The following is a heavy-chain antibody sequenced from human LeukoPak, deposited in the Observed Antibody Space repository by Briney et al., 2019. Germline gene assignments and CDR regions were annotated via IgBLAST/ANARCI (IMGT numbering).Heavy chain of an antibody. CDR3: AKVPDYGDPYYYYYMDV. D-gene: IGHD4-17*01. CDR1: GFTFSSYS. V-gene: IGHV3-48*02. CDR2: ISSSSSTI. J-gene: IGHJ6*03. Sequence: GGSLRLSCAASGFTFSSYSMNWVRQAPGTGLEWVSYISSSSSTIYYADSVKGRFTISRDNAKNSLYLQMNSLRDEDTAVYYCAKVPDYGDPYYYYYMDVWGKGTPVTVSS.